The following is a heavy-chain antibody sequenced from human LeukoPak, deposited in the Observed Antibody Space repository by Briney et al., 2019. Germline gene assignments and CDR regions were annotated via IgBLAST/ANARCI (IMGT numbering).Heavy chain of an antibody. D-gene: IGHD2-15*01. CDR3: ARVVVVVATEENDAFDI. Sequence: SETLSLTCGVSGFSIRSGHYWGWIRQPSGKGLEWIANIHQGGNTYYNPSLKSRVTISVDTFKNQFSLKLSSVTAADTAVYYCARVVVVVATEENDAFDIWGQGTMVIVSS. CDR1: GFSIRSGHY. J-gene: IGHJ3*02. V-gene: IGHV4-38-2*01. CDR2: IHQGGNT.